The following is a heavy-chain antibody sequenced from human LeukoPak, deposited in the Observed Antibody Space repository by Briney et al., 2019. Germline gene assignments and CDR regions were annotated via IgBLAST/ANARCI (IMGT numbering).Heavy chain of an antibody. V-gene: IGHV4-30-4*01. D-gene: IGHD3-16*02. CDR1: GGSISSGDYY. CDR3: ARMGGVIVIDY. J-gene: IGHJ4*02. CDR2: IYYSGST. Sequence: SQTLSLTCTVSGGSISSGDYYWSWIRQPLGKGLEWIGYIYYSGSTYYNPSLKSRVTISVDTSKNQFSLKLSSVTAADTAVYYCARMGGVIVIDYWGQGTLVTVSS.